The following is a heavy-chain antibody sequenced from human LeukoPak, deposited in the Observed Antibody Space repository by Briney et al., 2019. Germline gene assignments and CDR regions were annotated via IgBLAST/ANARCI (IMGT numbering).Heavy chain of an antibody. J-gene: IGHJ4*02. CDR1: GFTFRSHG. Sequence: GGSLRLSCVGFGFTFRSHGMNWVRQAPGKGLEWVGRIKSKKDGGTTEFAAPVRGRFTISGDDSQNTLYLQMNSLTSDDTAVYYCTQGSGFYYDYWGQGTLVTVSS. CDR3: TQGSGFYYDY. CDR2: IKSKKDGGTT. D-gene: IGHD3-22*01. V-gene: IGHV3-15*07.